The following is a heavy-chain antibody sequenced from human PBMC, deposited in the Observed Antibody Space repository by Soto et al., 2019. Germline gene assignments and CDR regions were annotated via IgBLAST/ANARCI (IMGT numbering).Heavy chain of an antibody. CDR2: IQSGGPT. Sequence: GWSLRISFASSGFTVSSKYMSWVRQAPRKGLERVSLIQSGGPTYYADSVKGRFTISRDTSENTLHLQMDSLRAEDTAVYYCARDDVLCDGGRCYGVPLDVWGKGTRVTVSS. V-gene: IGHV3-66*01. CDR3: ARDDVLCDGGRCYGVPLDV. CDR1: GFTVSSKY. J-gene: IGHJ6*04. D-gene: IGHD2-15*01.